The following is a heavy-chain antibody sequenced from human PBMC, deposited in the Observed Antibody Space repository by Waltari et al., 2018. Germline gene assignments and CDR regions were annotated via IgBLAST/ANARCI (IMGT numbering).Heavy chain of an antibody. CDR3: ATQQLVGIWDY. CDR1: GFTFSSYG. CDR2: IWYDGSNK. Sequence: QVQLVESGGGVVQPGRSLRLSCAASGFTFSSYGMHWVRQAPGKGLEWVAVIWYDGSNKYYADSVKGRFTISRDNSKNTLYLQMNSLRAEDTAVYYCATQQLVGIWDYWGQGTLVTVSS. V-gene: IGHV3-33*01. J-gene: IGHJ4*02. D-gene: IGHD6-6*01.